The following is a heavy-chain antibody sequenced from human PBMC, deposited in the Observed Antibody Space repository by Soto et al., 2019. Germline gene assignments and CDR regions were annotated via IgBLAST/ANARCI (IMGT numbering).Heavy chain of an antibody. D-gene: IGHD6-19*01. CDR2: MNPNSGNT. J-gene: IGHJ5*02. V-gene: IGHV1-8*01. CDR1: GYSFNSYD. Sequence: QVQLVQSGAEVKKPGASVKVSCKASGYSFNSYDINWVRQASGQGLEWMGWMNPNSGNTGYAQKFQGRVTMTSNTSTSTAYMELSSLTSEDTAVYYCARCYSSPSLNWFDPWGQGTLVTVSS. CDR3: ARCYSSPSLNWFDP.